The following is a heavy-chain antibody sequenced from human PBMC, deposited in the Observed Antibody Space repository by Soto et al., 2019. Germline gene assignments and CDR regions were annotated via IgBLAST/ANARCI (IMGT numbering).Heavy chain of an antibody. J-gene: IGHJ3*01. CDR3: ARVKVPAAILGAFDL. CDR2: INPLKGDT. CDR1: GYTFSTYG. Sequence: ASVKVSCKASGYTFSTYGITWVRQAPGQGLDWMGWINPLKGDTNSEARFQDRVTMTTATSTRTAYMELRSLRSDDTAVYYCARVKVPAAILGAFDLWGQGTLVTV. V-gene: IGHV1-18*01. D-gene: IGHD2-2*01.